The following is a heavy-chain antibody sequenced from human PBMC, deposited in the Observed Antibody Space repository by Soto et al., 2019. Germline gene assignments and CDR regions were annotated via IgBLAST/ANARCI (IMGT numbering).Heavy chain of an antibody. CDR3: ARGVLWFGELGVSSDY. J-gene: IGHJ4*02. CDR2: IWYDGSNK. CDR1: GFTFSSYG. Sequence: QVQLVESGGGVVQPGRSLRLSCAASGFTFSSYGMHWVRQAPGKGLEWVAVIWYDGSNKYDADSVKGRFTISRDNSKNTLYLQMHSLRAEDTAVYYCARGVLWFGELGVSSDYWGQGTLVTVAS. V-gene: IGHV3-33*01. D-gene: IGHD3-10*01.